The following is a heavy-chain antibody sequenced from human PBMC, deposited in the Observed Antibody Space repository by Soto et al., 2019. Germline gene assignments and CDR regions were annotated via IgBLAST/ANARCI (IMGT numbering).Heavy chain of an antibody. J-gene: IGHJ3*02. D-gene: IGHD2-2*01. Sequence: EVQLVESGGGLVKPGGSLRLSCAASGFTFSNAWMSWVRQAPGKGLEWVGRIKSKTDGGTTDYAAPVKGRFTISRDDSKNTLYLQMNSLKTEDTAVYYCTTVILGYCSSTNCYSDAFDIWGQGTMVTVSS. CDR3: TTVILGYCSSTNCYSDAFDI. CDR1: GFTFSNAW. V-gene: IGHV3-15*01. CDR2: IKSKTDGGTT.